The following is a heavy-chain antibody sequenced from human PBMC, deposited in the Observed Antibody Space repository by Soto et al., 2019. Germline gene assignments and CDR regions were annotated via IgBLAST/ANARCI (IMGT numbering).Heavy chain of an antibody. CDR2: ISYDGSNK. Sequence: QVQLVESGGGVVQPGRSLRLSCAASGFTFSTYGMHWVRQAPGKGLEWVAVISYDGSNKLYGDSVKGRFTISRDNSKSTLELQMNSLRPEDTAVYYCAKDQEPRHAYGGTSGLFWGQGTLVTVSS. V-gene: IGHV3-30*18. J-gene: IGHJ4*02. D-gene: IGHD4-17*01. CDR3: AKDQEPRHAYGGTSGLF. CDR1: GFTFSTYG.